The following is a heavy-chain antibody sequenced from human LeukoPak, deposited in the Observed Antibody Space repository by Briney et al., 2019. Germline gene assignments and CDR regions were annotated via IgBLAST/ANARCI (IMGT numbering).Heavy chain of an antibody. J-gene: IGHJ6*04. CDR2: IWYDGNNK. CDR3: AREPLGCSGGSCYSYGMDV. V-gene: IGHV3-33*01. Sequence: GGSLRLSCAASGFTFSSYGMHWVRQAPGKGLEWVAVIWYDGNNKYYADSVKGRFTISRDNSKNTLYLQMNSLRAEDTAVCYCAREPLGCSGGSCYSYGMDVWGKGTTVTVSS. CDR1: GFTFSSYG. D-gene: IGHD2-15*01.